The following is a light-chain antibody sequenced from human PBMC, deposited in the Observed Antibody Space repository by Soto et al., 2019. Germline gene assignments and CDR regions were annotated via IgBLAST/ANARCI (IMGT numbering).Light chain of an antibody. J-gene: IGKJ1*01. Sequence: DIVMTQSPLSLPVTPGEPASISCRSSQSLLHNDGYNFLGWYLQKPGQSPQLLIYLGSNRASGVPDRLSGSGSGTDFTLKISRVGAEDVGVYYCMQAVQIPWTLGQVTKVDIK. CDR2: LGS. CDR1: QSLLHNDGYNF. CDR3: MQAVQIPWT. V-gene: IGKV2-28*01.